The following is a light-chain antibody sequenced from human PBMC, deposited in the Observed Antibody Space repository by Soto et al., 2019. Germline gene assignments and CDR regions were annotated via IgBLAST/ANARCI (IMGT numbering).Light chain of an antibody. CDR3: LQDYNFPFT. J-gene: IGKJ3*01. CDR2: AVS. CDR1: QDIRND. Sequence: AIPMTQSPSSLSASVGDRVTITCRASQDIRNDLGWYQKKPGKAPELLIHAVSILHSGVPSRFSGSGSGTDFTLTISSLQPEDFATYYCLQDYNFPFTFGPGTKVDIK. V-gene: IGKV1-6*02.